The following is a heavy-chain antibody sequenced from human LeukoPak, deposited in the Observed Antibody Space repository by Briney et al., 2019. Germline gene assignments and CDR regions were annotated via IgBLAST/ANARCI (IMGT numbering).Heavy chain of an antibody. CDR2: INHSGST. D-gene: IGHD6-19*01. Sequence: SETLSLTCAVYGGSFSGYYWSWIRQPPGKGLEWIGEINHSGSTNYNLSLKSRVTISVDTSKNQFSLKLSSVTAADTAVYYCAVAGTGVSGYYYGMDVWGQGTTVTVSS. CDR3: AVAGTGVSGYYYGMDV. CDR1: GGSFSGYY. J-gene: IGHJ6*02. V-gene: IGHV4-34*01.